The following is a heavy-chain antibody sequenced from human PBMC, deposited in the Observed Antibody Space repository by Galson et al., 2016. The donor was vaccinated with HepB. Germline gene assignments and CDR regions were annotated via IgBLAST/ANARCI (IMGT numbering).Heavy chain of an antibody. CDR1: GFTFRNYA. J-gene: IGHJ4*02. V-gene: IGHV3-23*01. CDR2: IDGPTPNT. D-gene: IGHD6-19*01. CDR3: TTWLSHQFDY. Sequence: SLRLSCAASGFTFRNYALSWVRRAPGKGLEWVSHIDGPTPNTHYADSVRGRFSIYRDNSRYTLYLQMDSLTAEDSAIYYCTTWLSHQFDYGGQGTRVTVSS.